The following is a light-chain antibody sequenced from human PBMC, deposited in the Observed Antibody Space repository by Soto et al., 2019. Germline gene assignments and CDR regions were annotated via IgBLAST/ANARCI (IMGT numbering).Light chain of an antibody. CDR3: QQDGTSPIA. Sequence: EIVLTQSPGTLSLSPGERATLSCRASQNVGGRFLAWYQQKPGQAPRLLINVASTRATGIPDRFSGSGSATDFTLNISRLEPEDFAVYYCQQDGTSPIAFGQGTRLE. V-gene: IGKV3-20*01. J-gene: IGKJ5*01. CDR1: QNVGGRF. CDR2: VAS.